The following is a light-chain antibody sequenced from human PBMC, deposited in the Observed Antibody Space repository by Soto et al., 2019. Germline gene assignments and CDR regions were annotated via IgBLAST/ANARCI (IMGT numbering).Light chain of an antibody. CDR3: LQDYNYPLT. Sequence: PMIESRPSLSASVGDRVTITCGASQGIKNNLAWFQQKKGKAPKLLTYDASSLQTGVPSRFSGSGYGTDFNLTISSLQTEDFASYFCLQDYNYPLTFGQGTKVDIK. V-gene: IGKV1-6*01. CDR2: DAS. J-gene: IGKJ1*01. CDR1: QGIKNN.